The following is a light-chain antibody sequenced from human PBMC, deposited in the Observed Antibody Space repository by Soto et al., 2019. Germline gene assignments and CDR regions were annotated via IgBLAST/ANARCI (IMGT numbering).Light chain of an antibody. J-gene: IGKJ2*01. CDR3: QQSYRTPYT. CDR2: VAS. Sequence: DIQMTQSPSSLPASVGDRVTIACRASQSISTSLNWYQQKTGKAPKLLIYVASSLQSGVPSRFSGSGSGTDFTLTISSLQPEDFATYFCQQSYRTPYTFGQGTKLEIQ. CDR1: QSISTS. V-gene: IGKV1-39*01.